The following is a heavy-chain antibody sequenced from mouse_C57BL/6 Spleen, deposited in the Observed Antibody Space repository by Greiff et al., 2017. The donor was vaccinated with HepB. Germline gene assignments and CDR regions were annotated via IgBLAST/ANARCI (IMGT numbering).Heavy chain of an antibody. V-gene: IGHV1-53*01. CDR3: ANYGSSYYAMDY. J-gene: IGHJ4*01. CDR1: GYTFTSYW. Sequence: QVQLQQPGTELVKPGASVKLSCKASGYTFTSYWMHWVKQRPGQGLEWIGNINPSNGGTNYNEKFKSKATLTVDKSSSTAYMQLSSLTSDDSAVYYCANYGSSYYAMDYWGQGTSVTVSS. D-gene: IGHD1-1*01. CDR2: INPSNGGT.